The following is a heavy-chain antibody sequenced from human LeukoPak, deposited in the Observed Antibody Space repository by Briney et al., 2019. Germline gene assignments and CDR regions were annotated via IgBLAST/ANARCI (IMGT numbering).Heavy chain of an antibody. J-gene: IGHJ4*02. CDR1: GFTFSSYS. CDR3: ARDVSSSLNY. D-gene: IGHD6-13*01. Sequence: PGGSLRLSCAASGFTFSSYSVNWVRQAPGKGLEWVSSISSSSTYIYYADSVKGRFTISRDNTKNSLYLQMYSLRAEDTAVYYCARDVSSSLNYWGQGTLVTVSS. CDR2: ISSSSTYI. V-gene: IGHV3-21*01.